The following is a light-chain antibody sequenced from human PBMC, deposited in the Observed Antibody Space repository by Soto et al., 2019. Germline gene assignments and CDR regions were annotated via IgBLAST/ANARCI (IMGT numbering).Light chain of an antibody. V-gene: IGKV1-39*01. CDR2: GAT. Sequence: DIQMTQSPSSLSASVGDSVTITCRASQSITIFLNWYQQKPGKAPKLLIYGATSLQSGVPSRFSGSVFGTDYTLTISSLQPEAFATYYYQQSYNTPRTFGQGTKVEIK. CDR3: QQSYNTPRT. J-gene: IGKJ1*01. CDR1: QSITIF.